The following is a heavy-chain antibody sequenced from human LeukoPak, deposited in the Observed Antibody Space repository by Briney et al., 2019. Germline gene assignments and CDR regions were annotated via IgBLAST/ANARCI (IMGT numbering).Heavy chain of an antibody. V-gene: IGHV3-73*01. J-gene: IGHJ4*02. D-gene: IGHD1/OR15-1a*01. CDR3: ARDPGMPLNPMAEEQYIDY. CDR2: IRSKANSYAT. CDR1: GFTFSGSA. Sequence: GGSLRLSCAASGFTFSGSAMHWVRQASGKGLEWVGRIRSKANSYATAYAASVKGRFTISRDDSKNTAYLQMNSLKTEDTAVYYCARDPGMPLNPMAEEQYIDYWGQGTLVTVSS.